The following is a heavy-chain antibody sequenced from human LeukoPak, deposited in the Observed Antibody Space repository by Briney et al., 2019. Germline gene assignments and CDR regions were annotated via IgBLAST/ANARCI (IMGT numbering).Heavy chain of an antibody. CDR1: GYSISSGYY. Sequence: PSETLSLTCTVSGYSISSGYYWGWIRQPPGKGREGGSYISSSGSTIYYADSVKGRFTISRDNAKNSLYLQMNSLRAEDTAVYYCARDGEWELGVDYWGQGTLVTVSS. V-gene: IGHV3-11*04. D-gene: IGHD1-26*01. CDR2: ISSSGSTI. CDR3: ARDGEWELGVDY. J-gene: IGHJ4*02.